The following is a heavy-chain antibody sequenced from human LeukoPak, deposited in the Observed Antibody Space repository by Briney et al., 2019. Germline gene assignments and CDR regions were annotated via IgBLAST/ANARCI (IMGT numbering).Heavy chain of an antibody. CDR1: GFTFGDYA. CDR3: AKASTSYGYKDDAFDI. V-gene: IGHV3-9*01. J-gene: IGHJ3*02. CDR2: ISWDSRTI. D-gene: IGHD3-16*01. Sequence: GGSLRLSCAASGFTFGDYAMNWGRQAPGKGLEWVSGISWDSRTINYADSVRGRFTIPRDNAKSSLYLQMNSLRPEDTALYYCAKASTSYGYKDDAFDIWGQGTMVTVSS.